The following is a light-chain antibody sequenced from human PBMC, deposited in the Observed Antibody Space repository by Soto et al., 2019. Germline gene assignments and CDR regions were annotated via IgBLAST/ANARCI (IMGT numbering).Light chain of an antibody. V-gene: IGKV1-39*01. CDR2: AAS. Sequence: DIQMTQSPSSLSASVGDRVTITCRASQSISSYLNWYQQKPGKAPKLLIYAASSLQSGVPSRFSGSGSGTDFTLTISRLQPEDFATYYCQQSYSTLFTFGPGPKVDIK. CDR3: QQSYSTLFT. CDR1: QSISSY. J-gene: IGKJ3*01.